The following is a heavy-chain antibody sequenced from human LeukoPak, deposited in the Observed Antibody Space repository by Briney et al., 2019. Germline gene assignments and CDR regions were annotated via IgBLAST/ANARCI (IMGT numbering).Heavy chain of an antibody. J-gene: IGHJ4*02. V-gene: IGHV1-2*02. CDR3: ARGAEAETSPLDF. CDR2: INPKSGAA. Sequence: ASVKVSCKAPGYIFSDYYMHWVRQAPGQGLEWLGWINPKSGAADCAQQFRGRVTMTRDTSINTDYMEMKRVTSDDTAVYYCARGAEAETSPLDFWGQGTLVIVSS. CDR1: GYIFSDYY. D-gene: IGHD6-13*01.